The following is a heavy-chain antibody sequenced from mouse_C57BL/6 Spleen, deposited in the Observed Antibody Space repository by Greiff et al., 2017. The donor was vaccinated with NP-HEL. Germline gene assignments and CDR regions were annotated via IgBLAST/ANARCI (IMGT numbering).Heavy chain of an antibody. Sequence: EVQGVESGEGLVKPGGSLKLSCAASGFTFSSYAMSWVRQTPEKRLEWVAYISSGGDYIYYADTVKGRFTISRDNARNTLYLQMSSLKSEDTAMYYCTRAQYDGSSYWYFDVWGTGTTVTVSS. J-gene: IGHJ1*03. CDR2: ISSGGDYI. V-gene: IGHV5-9-1*02. CDR3: TRAQYDGSSYWYFDV. D-gene: IGHD1-1*01. CDR1: GFTFSSYA.